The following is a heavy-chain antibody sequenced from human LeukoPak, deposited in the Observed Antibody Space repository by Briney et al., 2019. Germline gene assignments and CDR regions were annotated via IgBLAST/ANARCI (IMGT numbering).Heavy chain of an antibody. CDR3: ARGTYYYDSSGYYPGDY. CDR1: GGSISSGSYY. J-gene: IGHJ4*02. D-gene: IGHD3-22*01. CDR2: VYTSGST. Sequence: PSQTLSLTCTVSGGSISSGSYYWSWIRQPAGKGLEWIGRVYTSGSTNYNPSLKSRVTISVDTAKNQFSLKLSSVTAADTAVYYCARGTYYYDSSGYYPGDYWGQGTLVTVSS. V-gene: IGHV4-61*02.